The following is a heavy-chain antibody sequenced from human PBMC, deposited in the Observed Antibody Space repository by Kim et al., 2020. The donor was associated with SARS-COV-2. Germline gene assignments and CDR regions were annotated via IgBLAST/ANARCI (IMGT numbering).Heavy chain of an antibody. CDR2: INHSGST. CDR1: GGSFSGYY. Sequence: SETLSLTCAVYGGSFSGYYWSWIRQPPGKGLEWIGEINHSGSTNYNPSLKSRVTISVDTSKNQFSLKLSSVTAADTAVYYCARGYYYDSSGYPEYFQHWGQGTLVTVSS. J-gene: IGHJ1*01. V-gene: IGHV4-34*01. D-gene: IGHD3-22*01. CDR3: ARGYYYDSSGYPEYFQH.